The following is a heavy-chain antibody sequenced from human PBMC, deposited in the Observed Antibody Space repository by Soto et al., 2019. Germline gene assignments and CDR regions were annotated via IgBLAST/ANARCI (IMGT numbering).Heavy chain of an antibody. CDR2: MYYSGST. V-gene: IGHV4-61*01. CDR3: ARTRDFWSGNDAFDI. CDR1: GGSVSNGSYY. Sequence: SETLSLTCTVSGGSVSNGSYYWSWIRQPPGKGLEWIGYMYYSGSTNYNPSLKSRVTISLDTSKNQFSLKLSSVTAADTAVYFCARTRDFWSGNDAFDIWGQGTVVTVSS. J-gene: IGHJ3*02. D-gene: IGHD3-3*01.